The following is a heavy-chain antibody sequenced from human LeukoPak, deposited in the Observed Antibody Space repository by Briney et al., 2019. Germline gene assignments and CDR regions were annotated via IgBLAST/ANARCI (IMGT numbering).Heavy chain of an antibody. CDR3: ARDSYSGNFFDY. D-gene: IGHD1-26*01. J-gene: IGHJ4*02. V-gene: IGHV3-11*06. CDR1: GFTFSDYY. Sequence: KPGGSLRLSCAASGFTFSDYYMSWIREAPGKGLEWVSFISSSSSYIYDADSVKGRFTISRDNAKNSLYLQMNSLKAEDTAVYYCARDSYSGNFFDYWGQGTLVTVSS. CDR2: ISSSSSYI.